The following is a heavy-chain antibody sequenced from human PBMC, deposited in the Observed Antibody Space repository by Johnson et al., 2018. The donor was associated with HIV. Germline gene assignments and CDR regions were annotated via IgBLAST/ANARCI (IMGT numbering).Heavy chain of an antibody. Sequence: QVQLVESGGGVVQPGGSLRLSCAASEFTFSTYGMHWVRQAPGKGLEWVAVISYDGSNKYYADSVKGRFTISRDNSKNTLYLQMNSLRAEDTAVYYCAKSGFSGSYQGAYDIWGQGTMVTVSS. D-gene: IGHD1-26*01. J-gene: IGHJ3*02. CDR3: AKSGFSGSYQGAYDI. V-gene: IGHV3-30*18. CDR2: ISYDGSNK. CDR1: EFTFSTYG.